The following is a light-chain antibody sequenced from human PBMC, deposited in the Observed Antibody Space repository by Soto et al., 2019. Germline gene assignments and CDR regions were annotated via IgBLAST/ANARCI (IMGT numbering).Light chain of an antibody. CDR1: QGISSY. CDR3: QKYNSSPFT. Sequence: DIQMTQSPSSLSVSVGERVTITCRASQGISSYLAWYQQKPGKVPNRLIYAASTLPSGVPSRFSGSGSGTDFTLTISSLQPEDVATYYCQKYNSSPFTFGHGTKLDIK. J-gene: IGKJ2*01. CDR2: AAS. V-gene: IGKV1-27*01.